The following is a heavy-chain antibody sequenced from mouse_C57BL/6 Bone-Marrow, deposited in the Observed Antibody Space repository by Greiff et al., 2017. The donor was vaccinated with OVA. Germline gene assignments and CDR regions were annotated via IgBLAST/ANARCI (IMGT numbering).Heavy chain of an antibody. V-gene: IGHV5-12*01. CDR3: ARPVYYYGSQAWFAY. CDR2: ISNGGGST. J-gene: IGHJ3*01. D-gene: IGHD1-1*01. CDR1: GFTFSDYY. Sequence: EVMLVESGGGLVQPGGSLKLSCAASGFTFSDYYMYWVRQTPEKRLEWVAYISNGGGSTYYPDTVKGRVTISRDNAKKPLYLQMSRLKSVDTAVYYCARPVYYYGSQAWFAYWGQGTLVTVSA.